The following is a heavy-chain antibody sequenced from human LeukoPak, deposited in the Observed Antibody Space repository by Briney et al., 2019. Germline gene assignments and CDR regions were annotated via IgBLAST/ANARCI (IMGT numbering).Heavy chain of an antibody. J-gene: IGHJ3*02. Sequence: ASVKVSCTASGGTFSSYAISWVRQAPGQGLEWMGGIIPIFGTANYAQKFQGRVTITADKSTSTAYMELSSLRSEDTAVYYCARDGGLGTRQNDAFDIWGQGTMATVSS. CDR3: ARDGGLGTRQNDAFDI. D-gene: IGHD4-23*01. CDR1: GGTFSSYA. V-gene: IGHV1-69*06. CDR2: IIPIFGTA.